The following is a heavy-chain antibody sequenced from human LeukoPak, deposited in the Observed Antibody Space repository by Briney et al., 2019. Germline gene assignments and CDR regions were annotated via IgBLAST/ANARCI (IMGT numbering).Heavy chain of an antibody. CDR1: GGSFSGYY. Sequence: SETLSLTCAVYGGSFSGYYWSWIRQPPGKGLEWIGEIYHSGSTNYNPSLKSRVTISVDTSKNQFSLKLSSVTAADTAVYYCAGSRNIVPLGVWGKGTTVTVSS. J-gene: IGHJ6*04. CDR2: IYHSGST. CDR3: AGSRNIVPLGV. V-gene: IGHV4-34*01. D-gene: IGHD2/OR15-2a*01.